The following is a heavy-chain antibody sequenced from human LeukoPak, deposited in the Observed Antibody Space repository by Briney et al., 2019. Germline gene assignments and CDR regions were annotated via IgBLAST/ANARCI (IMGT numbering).Heavy chain of an antibody. Sequence: GGSLRLSCAASGFTFSSYWMSWVRQAPGKGLEWVSVIYSGGSTYYADSVKGRFTISRDNSKNTLYLQMNSLRAEDTAVYYCARAHTLYYYDSSGYYWFDPWGQGTLVTVSS. CDR2: IYSGGST. V-gene: IGHV3-66*01. J-gene: IGHJ5*02. CDR3: ARAHTLYYYDSSGYYWFDP. CDR1: GFTFSSYW. D-gene: IGHD3-22*01.